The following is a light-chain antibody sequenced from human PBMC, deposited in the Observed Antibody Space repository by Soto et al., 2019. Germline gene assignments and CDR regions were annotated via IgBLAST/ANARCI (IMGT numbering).Light chain of an antibody. CDR1: GSNVGASYD. CDR2: KNN. CDR3: QSYDNILSGPL. Sequence: QSVLTQPPSVCGAPGQTITMSCTGSGSNVGASYDVHWYQVLPGAGPRLLIYKNNNRPSGVPDRFSGSKSGTSASLAITGLRAEDEADYYCQSYDNILSGPLFGGGTKLTVL. V-gene: IGLV1-40*01. J-gene: IGLJ3*02.